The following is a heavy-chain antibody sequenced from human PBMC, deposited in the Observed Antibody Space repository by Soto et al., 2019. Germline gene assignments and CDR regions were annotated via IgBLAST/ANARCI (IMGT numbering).Heavy chain of an antibody. CDR1: VGSISSYY. CDR2: IYTSGST. CDR3: ARDTIFGVVPPDYYGMDV. V-gene: IGHV4-4*07. J-gene: IGHJ6*02. D-gene: IGHD3-3*01. Sequence: SETLSLTCTVSVGSISSYYWSWIRQPAGKGLEWIGHIYTSGSTNYNPSLKSRVTISVDTSKNQFSLKLSSVTAADTAVYYRARDTIFGVVPPDYYGMDVWGQGTTVTVSS.